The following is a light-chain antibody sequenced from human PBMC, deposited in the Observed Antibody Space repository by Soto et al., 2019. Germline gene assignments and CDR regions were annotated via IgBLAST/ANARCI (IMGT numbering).Light chain of an antibody. CDR1: ETVSGSS. J-gene: IGKJ1*01. CDR2: GAS. V-gene: IGKV3-20*01. CDR3: QQYGSSRT. Sequence: DIVLTQSPGTLSLSPGERATLSCRASETVSGSSLAWYQQKPGQAPRLLIYGASSRATGIPDRFSGSGSGTDFPITISRLEPQDFAVYYRQQYGSSRTFGQGTKVDIK.